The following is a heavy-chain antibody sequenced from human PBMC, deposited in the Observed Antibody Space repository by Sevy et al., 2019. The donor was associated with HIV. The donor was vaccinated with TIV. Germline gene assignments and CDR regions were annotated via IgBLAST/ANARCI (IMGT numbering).Heavy chain of an antibody. Sequence: GGSLRLSCAASGFTFSSYAMSWVRQAPGKGLEWVSTFSFGCGKINYADSVKGRFTISRDNSKNTLYLQMHSLRAEDTALYYCAREGCSKPHDYWGQGTLVTFSS. CDR1: GFTFSSYA. CDR3: AREGCSKPHDY. CDR2: FSFGCGKI. V-gene: IGHV3-23*01. D-gene: IGHD3-10*02. J-gene: IGHJ4*02.